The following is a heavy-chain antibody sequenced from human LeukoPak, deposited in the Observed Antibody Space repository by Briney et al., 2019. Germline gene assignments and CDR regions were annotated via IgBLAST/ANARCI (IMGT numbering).Heavy chain of an antibody. J-gene: IGHJ4*02. CDR3: ARLTTRPGGIRPLIMDF. CDR1: NGSISSDY. Sequence: SETLPLTCTVSNGSISSDYWTWIRQPPGKGLEWIGYIYYSGSTKYNPSLESRATISLDTSRNQFSLKLTSMTAADTAVYYCARLTTRPGGIRPLIMDFWGQGTLVAVAS. CDR2: IYYSGST. V-gene: IGHV4-59*01. D-gene: IGHD3-10*01.